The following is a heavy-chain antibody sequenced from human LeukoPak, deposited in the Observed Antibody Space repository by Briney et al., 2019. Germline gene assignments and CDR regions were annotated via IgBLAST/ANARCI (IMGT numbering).Heavy chain of an antibody. CDR3: AKESETLLWFGELPDY. D-gene: IGHD3-10*01. CDR1: GFTFSKFG. CDR2: IRYDGSNK. V-gene: IGHV3-30*02. J-gene: IGHJ4*02. Sequence: SGGSLRLSCAASGFTFSKFGMHWVRQAPGKGLEWVAFIRYDGSNKYYADSVKGRFTISRDNSKNTLYLQMNSLRAEDTAVYYCAKESETLLWFGELPDYWGQGTLVTVSS.